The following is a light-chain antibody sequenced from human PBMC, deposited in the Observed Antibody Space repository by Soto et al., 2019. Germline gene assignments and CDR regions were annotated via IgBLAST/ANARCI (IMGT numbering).Light chain of an antibody. CDR2: DAS. Sequence: DIHMTQSPSTLSASVGDRVTITCRASQSISSWLAWYQQKPGKAPRLLIYDASYLERGVPSRFSGSGSGTEFTLTISDLQPDDLATYYCQHYNSFWTFGQGTKVDIK. CDR3: QHYNSFWT. V-gene: IGKV1-5*01. CDR1: QSISSW. J-gene: IGKJ1*01.